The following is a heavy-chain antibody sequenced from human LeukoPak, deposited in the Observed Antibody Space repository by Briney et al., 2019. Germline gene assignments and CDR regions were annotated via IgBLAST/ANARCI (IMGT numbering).Heavy chain of an antibody. CDR2: ISHSGST. CDR3: ARGVCTSSSCYAGDYGMDV. D-gene: IGHD2-2*01. J-gene: IGHJ6*02. CDR1: GDSISSYY. Sequence: PSETLSLTCTVSGDSISSYYWSWIRQPPGKGLEWIGYISHSGSTNYNPSLKSRVTISLDTSKSQFSLRLSSVTAADTAVYYCARGVCTSSSCYAGDYGMDVWGQGTTVTVS. V-gene: IGHV4-59*08.